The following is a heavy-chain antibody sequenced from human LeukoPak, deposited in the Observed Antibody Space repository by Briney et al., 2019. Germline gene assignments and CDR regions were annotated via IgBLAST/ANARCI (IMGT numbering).Heavy chain of an antibody. CDR3: AKDHQDIMATIIDY. CDR1: GFTFSSYA. J-gene: IGHJ4*02. D-gene: IGHD5-12*01. Sequence: GGSLRLSCAASGFTFSSYAMTWVRQAPGKGLEWVSAISGSGGSTYYADSVKGRFTISRDNSKNTLYLQMNSLRAEDTAVYYCAKDHQDIMATIIDYWGQGTLVTVSS. CDR2: ISGSGGST. V-gene: IGHV3-23*01.